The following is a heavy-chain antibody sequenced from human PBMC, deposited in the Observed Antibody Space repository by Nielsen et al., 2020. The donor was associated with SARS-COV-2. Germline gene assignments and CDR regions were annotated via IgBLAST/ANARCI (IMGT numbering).Heavy chain of an antibody. CDR3: ARIHFGSGNYQVYYSFGMDV. J-gene: IGHJ6*04. D-gene: IGHD3-10*01. CDR2: ILYVGSDK. CDR1: GFIFRAYG. V-gene: IGHV3-33*01. Sequence: GGSLRPSCTASGFIFRAYGMHWVRQAPGKGLEWVAIILYVGSDKYYADSVKGRFTISRDNSKNTLYLELNSVRGEDTAVYFCARIHFGSGNYQVYYSFGMDVWGKGTTVTVPP.